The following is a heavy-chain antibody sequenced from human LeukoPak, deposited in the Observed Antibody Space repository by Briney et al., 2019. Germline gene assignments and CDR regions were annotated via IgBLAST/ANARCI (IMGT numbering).Heavy chain of an antibody. CDR2: LSGSGSST. V-gene: IGHV3-23*01. CDR1: GFTFSNFA. D-gene: IGHD2-2*01. J-gene: IGHJ4*02. CDR3: AKLGPLPDTYFFDT. Sequence: GGSLRLSCAASGFTFSNFAMSWVRQAPGKGLEWVSGLSGSGSSTYYADSVKGRLTISRENSKNTMYLQMNSLRAEATALYYCAKLGPLPDTYFFDTWGQGNLVTVSS.